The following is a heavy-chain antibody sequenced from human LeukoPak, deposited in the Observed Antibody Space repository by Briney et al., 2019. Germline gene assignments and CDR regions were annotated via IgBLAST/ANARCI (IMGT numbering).Heavy chain of an antibody. D-gene: IGHD1-20*01. CDR1: GFTFSSYA. V-gene: IGHV3-7*01. CDR2: IKQDGSEK. CDR3: ARGYSDY. J-gene: IGHJ4*02. Sequence: GGSLRLSCAASGFTFSSYAMSWVRQAPGKGLEWVANIKQDGSEKYYVDSVKGRFTISRDNAKNSLYLQMNSLRAEDTAVYYCARGYSDYWGQGALVTVSS.